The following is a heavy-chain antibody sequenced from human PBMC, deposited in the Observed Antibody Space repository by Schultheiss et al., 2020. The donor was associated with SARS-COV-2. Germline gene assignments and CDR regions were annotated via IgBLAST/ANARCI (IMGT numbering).Heavy chain of an antibody. CDR3: ARDESSSPFDY. Sequence: SQTLSLTCTVSGGSIRSSSYYWGWIRQPPGKGLEWIGYIYYSGSTYYNPSLKSRVTISVDTSKNQFSLKLSSVTAADTAVYYCARDESSSPFDYWGQGTLVTVSS. CDR1: GGSIRSSSYY. V-gene: IGHV4-31*03. CDR2: IYYSGST. J-gene: IGHJ4*02. D-gene: IGHD6-6*01.